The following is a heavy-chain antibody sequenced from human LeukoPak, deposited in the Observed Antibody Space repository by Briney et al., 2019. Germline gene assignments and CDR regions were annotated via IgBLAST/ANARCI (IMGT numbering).Heavy chain of an antibody. J-gene: IGHJ1*01. V-gene: IGHV3-30*18. CDR3: AKASLPYSSSWSGAEYFQH. CDR1: GFTFSSYG. D-gene: IGHD6-13*01. CDR2: ISYDGSNK. Sequence: GRSLRLSCAASGFTFSSYGMHWVRQAPGKGLEWVAVISYDGSNKYYADSVKGRFTISRDNSKNTLCLQMNSLRAEDTAVYYCAKASLPYSSSWSGAEYFQHWGQGTLVTVSS.